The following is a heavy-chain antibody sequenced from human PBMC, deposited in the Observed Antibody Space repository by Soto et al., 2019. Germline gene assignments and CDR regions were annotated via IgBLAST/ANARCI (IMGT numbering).Heavy chain of an antibody. J-gene: IGHJ5*02. Sequence: GASVKVSCKASGYTFTGYYMHWVRQAPGQGLEWMGWINPNSGGTNYAQKFQGWVTMTRDTSISTAYMELSRLRSDDTAVYYCARGDIVVVVADTRGWFDPWGQGTLVTVSS. D-gene: IGHD2-15*01. CDR3: ARGDIVVVVADTRGWFDP. CDR2: INPNSGGT. V-gene: IGHV1-2*04. CDR1: GYTFTGYY.